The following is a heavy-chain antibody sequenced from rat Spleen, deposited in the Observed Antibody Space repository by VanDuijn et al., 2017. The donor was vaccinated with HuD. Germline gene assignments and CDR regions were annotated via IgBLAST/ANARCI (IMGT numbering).Heavy chain of an antibody. Sequence: EVQLVESGGGLVQPGRSLKLSCVASGFTFNNYWMTWIRQAPGKGLEWVASITNTGGSTYYPDSVKGRFTISSDNAKSTLYLQMDSLRSEDTAIYYCARGLHTMGITSFDYWGQGVMVTVSS. CDR3: ARGLHTMGITSFDY. J-gene: IGHJ2*01. V-gene: IGHV5-31*01. CDR2: ITNTGGST. CDR1: GFTFNNYW. D-gene: IGHD1-9*01.